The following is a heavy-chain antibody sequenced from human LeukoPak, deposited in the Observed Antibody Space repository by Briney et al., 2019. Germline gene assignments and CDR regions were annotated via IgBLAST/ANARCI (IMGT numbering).Heavy chain of an antibody. J-gene: IGHJ4*02. Sequence: GGSLRLSCAASGFTFSSYAMSWVRQAPGKGLEWVSAISGSGGSTYYADSVKGRFTISRDNSKNTLYLQMNSLRAEDTAVYYCAKRFPSYYYDSSGPPFDYWGQGTLVTVSS. CDR2: ISGSGGST. V-gene: IGHV3-23*01. D-gene: IGHD3-22*01. CDR3: AKRFPSYYYDSSGPPFDY. CDR1: GFTFSSYA.